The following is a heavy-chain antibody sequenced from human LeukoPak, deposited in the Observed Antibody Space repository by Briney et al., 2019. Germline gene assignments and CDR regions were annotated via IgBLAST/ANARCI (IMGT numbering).Heavy chain of an antibody. V-gene: IGHV3-15*01. CDR1: GFTFSNAW. J-gene: IGHJ4*02. D-gene: IGHD2-2*01. CDR2: IKSKTDGGTT. Sequence: GGSLRLSCAASGFTFSNAWMSWVRQAPGKGLEWVGRIKSKTDGGTTDYAAPVKGRFTISRDDSKNTLYLQMNSLKTEDTAVYYCTASSTGQLLFDYWGQGTLVTVSS. CDR3: TASSTGQLLFDY.